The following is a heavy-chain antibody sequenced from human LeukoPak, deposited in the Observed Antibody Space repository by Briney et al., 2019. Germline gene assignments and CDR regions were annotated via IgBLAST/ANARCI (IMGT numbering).Heavy chain of an antibody. V-gene: IGHV3-7*01. CDR2: INSDGSEG. CDR3: ARDLWSGYLYSYGTFDY. D-gene: IGHD5-18*01. J-gene: IGHJ4*02. CDR1: GFTFSGFW. Sequence: PGGSLRLSCAVSGFTFSGFWMSWSRQAPGKGLEWVASINSDGSEGYYADVVKGRFTISRDNAKNSLYLQMNSLRAEDTAVYYCARDLWSGYLYSYGTFDYWGQGTLVTVSS.